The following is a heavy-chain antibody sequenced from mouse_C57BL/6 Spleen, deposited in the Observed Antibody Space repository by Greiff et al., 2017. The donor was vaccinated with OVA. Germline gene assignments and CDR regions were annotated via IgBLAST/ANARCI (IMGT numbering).Heavy chain of an antibody. J-gene: IGHJ2*01. CDR3: ARSSAYYSNYVYYFDY. CDR2: IYPRDGST. V-gene: IGHV1-85*01. CDR1: GYTFTSYD. Sequence: QVQLQQSGPELVKPGASVKLSCKASGYTFTSYDINWVKQKPGQGLEWIGWIYPRDGSTKYNEKFKGKATLTVDTASSTAYMELHSLTSEESAVYFCARSSAYYSNYVYYFDYWGQGTTLTVSS. D-gene: IGHD2-5*01.